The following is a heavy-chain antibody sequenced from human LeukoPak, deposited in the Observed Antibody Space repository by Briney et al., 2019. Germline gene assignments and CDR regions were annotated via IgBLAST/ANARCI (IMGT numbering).Heavy chain of an antibody. CDR1: GFTFSSYS. D-gene: IGHD3-9*01. CDR2: ISSSSSTI. J-gene: IGHJ3*02. V-gene: IGHV3-48*01. CDR3: ARDSYYDILTGYPALGAFDI. Sequence: GGSLRLSCAASGFTFSSYSMDWVRQAPGKGLEWVSYISSSSSTIYYADSVKGRFTISRDNAKNSLYLQMNSLRAEDTAVYYCARDSYYDILTGYPALGAFDIWGQGTMVTVSS.